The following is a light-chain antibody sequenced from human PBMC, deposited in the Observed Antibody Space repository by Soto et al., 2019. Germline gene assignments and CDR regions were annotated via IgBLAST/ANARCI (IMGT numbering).Light chain of an antibody. V-gene: IGKV1-9*01. CDR3: QQLNSYPLT. J-gene: IGKJ4*01. CDR1: QGISSY. CDR2: AAS. Sequence: DIQLTQSPSFLSASVGDRVTITCRASQGISSYLAWYHQKPGKAPRLLIYAASTLQSGVPSRFSGSGSGTEFTLTISSLQPEDCANYYCQQLNSYPLTFGGGTKVEIK.